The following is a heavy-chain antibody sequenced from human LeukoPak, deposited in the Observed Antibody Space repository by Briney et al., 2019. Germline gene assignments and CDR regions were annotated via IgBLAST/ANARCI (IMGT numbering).Heavy chain of an antibody. CDR2: IYYSGST. V-gene: IGHV4-30-4*01. D-gene: IGHD6-6*01. CDR3: AREDARYSSSGFYFDS. Sequence: KPSQTLSLTCTVSGGSISSGDYYWSWIRQPPGRGLEWIGYIYYSGSTCYSPSLKSRVTISVDTSKNQFSLKLSSVTAADTAVYFCAREDARYSSSGFYFDSWGQGTLVTVSS. J-gene: IGHJ4*02. CDR1: GGSISSGDYY.